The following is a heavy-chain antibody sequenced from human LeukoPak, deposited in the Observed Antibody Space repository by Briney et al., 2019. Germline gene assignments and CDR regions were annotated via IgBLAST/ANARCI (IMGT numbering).Heavy chain of an antibody. J-gene: IGHJ4*02. CDR3: AREHKYSSSSGPAADPDPVDY. CDR2: ISSSSSYI. D-gene: IGHD6-6*01. CDR1: GFTFSSYS. V-gene: IGHV3-21*01. Sequence: GGSLRLSCAASGFTFSSYSMNWVRQAPGKGLEWVSSISSSSSYIYYADSVKGRFAISRDNAKNSLYLQMNSLRAEDTAVYYCAREHKYSSSSGPAADPDPVDYWGQGTLVTVSS.